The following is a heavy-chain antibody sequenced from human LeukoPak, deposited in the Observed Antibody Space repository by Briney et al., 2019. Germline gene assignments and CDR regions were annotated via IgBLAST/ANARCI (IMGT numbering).Heavy chain of an antibody. Sequence: ASQTLSLTCTVSGGSISSGGYYWTWIRQHPGKGLEWSGYIYYSGSTYYNPSLKSRVTMSVDTSKNQFSLKLSSVTAADTAVYYCARGAVRGVIDFDYWGQGTLVSVSS. CDR1: GGSISSGGYY. J-gene: IGHJ4*02. V-gene: IGHV4-31*03. D-gene: IGHD3-10*01. CDR2: IYYSGST. CDR3: ARGAVRGVIDFDY.